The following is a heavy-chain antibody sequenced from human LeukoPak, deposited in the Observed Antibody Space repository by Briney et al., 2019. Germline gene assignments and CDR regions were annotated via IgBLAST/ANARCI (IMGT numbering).Heavy chain of an antibody. V-gene: IGHV1-18*01. J-gene: IGHJ4*02. CDR2: ISAYNGNT. Sequence: ASVKVSCKASVYTFTSYGISWVRQAPGQGLEWTGWISAYNGNTNYAQKLQGRVTMTTDTSTSTAYMELRSLRSDDTAVYYCARKFALYSSVDYWGQGTLVTVSS. CDR3: ARKFALYSSVDY. D-gene: IGHD6-25*01. CDR1: VYTFTSYG.